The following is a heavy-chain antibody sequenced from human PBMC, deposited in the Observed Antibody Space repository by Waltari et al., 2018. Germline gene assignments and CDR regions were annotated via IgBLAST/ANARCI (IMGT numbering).Heavy chain of an antibody. Sequence: TLSLTCDVSGASMSSTDCWSWVRQSPEKGLEWLGQVHFSGRSNYSPSFASRVRISLDTSNYQFSLKVTSATAADTAMYYCARDRGRGIYLDTWGPGILVTVSP. CDR3: ARDRGRGIYLDT. V-gene: IGHV4-4*02. J-gene: IGHJ5*02. CDR1: GASMSSTDC. D-gene: IGHD2-15*01. CDR2: VHFSGRS.